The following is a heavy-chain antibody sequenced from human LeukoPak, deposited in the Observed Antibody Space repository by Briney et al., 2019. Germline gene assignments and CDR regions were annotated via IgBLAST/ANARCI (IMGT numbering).Heavy chain of an antibody. V-gene: IGHV1-69*02. D-gene: IGHD5-18*01. CDR2: IIPILGIA. Sequence: SVKVSCKASGGTFSSYTISWVRQAPGQGLEWMGRIIPILGIANYAQKFQGRVTITADKATSTAYMELSSLRSEDTAVYYCARVPYSYGYKDYWGQGTLVTVSS. CDR3: ARVPYSYGYKDY. CDR1: GGTFSSYT. J-gene: IGHJ4*02.